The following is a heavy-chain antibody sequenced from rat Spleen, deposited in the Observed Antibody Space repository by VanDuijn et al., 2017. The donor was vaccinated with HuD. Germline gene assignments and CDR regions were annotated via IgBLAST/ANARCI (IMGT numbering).Heavy chain of an antibody. CDR3: TGSYHSSYMGFAY. D-gene: IGHD1-2*01. CDR2: ISYDGSST. J-gene: IGHJ3*01. V-gene: IGHV5-29*01. CDR1: GFTFSDYY. Sequence: EVQLVESDGGLVQPGRSLKLSCAASGFTFSDYYMAWVRQAPTKGLEWVATISYDGSSTYYRDSVKGRFTISRDNAKSTLYLQMNSLRSEDTATYYCTGSYHSSYMGFAYWGQGTLVTVSS.